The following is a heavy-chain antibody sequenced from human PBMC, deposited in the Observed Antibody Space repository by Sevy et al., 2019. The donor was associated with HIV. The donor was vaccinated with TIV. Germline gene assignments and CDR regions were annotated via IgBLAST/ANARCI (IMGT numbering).Heavy chain of an antibody. J-gene: IGHJ4*02. V-gene: IGHV3-15*01. CDR1: GFTFSSYE. Sequence: GGSLRLSCAASGFTFSSYEMNWVRQAPGKGLEWVGHIKSKTEGGTTDYAAPVKGRFTISRDDSRNTLDLQMNSLKAEDTALYYCTTGGSILQHWGQGTLVTVSS. CDR2: IKSKTEGGTT. CDR3: TTGGSILQH. D-gene: IGHD3-16*01.